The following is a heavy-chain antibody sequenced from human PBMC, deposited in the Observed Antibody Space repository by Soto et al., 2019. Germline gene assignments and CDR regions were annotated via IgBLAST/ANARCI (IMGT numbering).Heavy chain of an antibody. Sequence: PGGSLRLSCAASGFTFSSYAMSWVRQAPGRGLEWVSTFTGSGGSTYYADSVKGRFTISRDNSKNTLFLQLNSLRAEDTAVYYCAKERGSNYGAFDYWGQGALVTVSS. J-gene: IGHJ4*02. CDR2: FTGSGGST. D-gene: IGHD5-18*01. CDR1: GFTFSSYA. CDR3: AKERGSNYGAFDY. V-gene: IGHV3-23*01.